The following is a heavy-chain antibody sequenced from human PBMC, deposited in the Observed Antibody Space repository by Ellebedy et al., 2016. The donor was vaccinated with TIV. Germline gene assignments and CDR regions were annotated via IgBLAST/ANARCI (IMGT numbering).Heavy chain of an antibody. J-gene: IGHJ4*02. D-gene: IGHD6-19*01. CDR1: GFTFSSYA. Sequence: GESLKISCAASGFTFSSYAMSWVRQAPGKGLEWVSGISAGGASIYFADSVKGRFTISRDNSKNTLYLQMNSLRAEDTAVYYCAKSSSGGCFDYWGQGNLVTVSS. V-gene: IGHV3-23*01. CDR3: AKSSSGGCFDY. CDR2: ISAGGASI.